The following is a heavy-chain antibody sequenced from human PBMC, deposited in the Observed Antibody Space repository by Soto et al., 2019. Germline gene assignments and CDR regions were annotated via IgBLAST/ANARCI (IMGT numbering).Heavy chain of an antibody. CDR1: GGSFSGYY. Sequence: QVQLQQWGAGLLKPSETLSLTCAVYGGSFSGYYWTWIRKPPGTGLEWIGEINHSGSTNYNPLINSRATISVDTSKHQFPLKLTSVTAADAAVYYCARDKITGLFDYWGQGTLVTVSS. J-gene: IGHJ4*02. D-gene: IGHD2-8*02. CDR3: ARDKITGLFDY. CDR2: INHSGST. V-gene: IGHV4-34*01.